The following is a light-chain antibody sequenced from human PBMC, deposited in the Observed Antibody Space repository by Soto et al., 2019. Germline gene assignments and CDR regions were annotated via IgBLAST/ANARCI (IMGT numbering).Light chain of an antibody. CDR2: GNI. Sequence: QSVLTQPPSVSGAPGQGVTISCAGSSSNIGAGYDVHWYQQLPGTAPKLLIYGNINRPSGVPDRFSGSKSGTSASLAITGLQGEDEADYYCHSYDSSLSTSVFGGGTKVTVL. CDR3: HSYDSSLSTSV. V-gene: IGLV1-40*01. CDR1: SSNIGAGYD. J-gene: IGLJ3*02.